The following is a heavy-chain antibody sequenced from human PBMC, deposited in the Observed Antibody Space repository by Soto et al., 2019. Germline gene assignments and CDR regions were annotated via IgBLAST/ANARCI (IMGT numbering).Heavy chain of an antibody. V-gene: IGHV3-48*03. J-gene: IGHJ4*02. CDR2: ISTTSSHI. CDR3: ARENYDVSGYFLDF. CDR1: GFTFSNYE. D-gene: IGHD3-22*01. Sequence: EVHLVESGGTLVQPGGSLRLSCAASGFTFSNYEMSWVRQAPGKGLEWVSYISTTSSHIYYADSVKGRFTISRDNAKNSLELQMNSLRAEDTAVYHCARENYDVSGYFLDFWGQGTLVTVSS.